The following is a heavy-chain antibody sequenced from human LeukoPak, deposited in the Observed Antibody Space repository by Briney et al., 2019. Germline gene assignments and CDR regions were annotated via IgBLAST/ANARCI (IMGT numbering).Heavy chain of an antibody. CDR3: ARVGYITYYYESSGYYPYYFDY. D-gene: IGHD3-22*01. J-gene: IGHJ4*02. V-gene: IGHV3-7*01. Sequence: SGGSLRLSCAASGFTFSSYWMSWVRQAPGKGLEWVANIKQDGSEKYYVDSVKGRFTISRDNAKNSLYLQMNSLRAEDTAVYYCARVGYITYYYESSGYYPYYFDYWGQGTLVTVSS. CDR1: GFTFSSYW. CDR2: IKQDGSEK.